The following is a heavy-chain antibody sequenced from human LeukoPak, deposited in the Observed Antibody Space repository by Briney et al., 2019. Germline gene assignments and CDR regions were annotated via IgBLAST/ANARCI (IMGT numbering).Heavy chain of an antibody. CDR2: ISANSICI. V-gene: IGHV3-21*01. CDR1: GFTFASYS. J-gene: IGHJ4*02. CDR3: ARVSGRLERQSDLDY. Sequence: GGSLRLSCAASGFTFASYSMNWVRQAPGTGLEWVSSISANSICIYNAGSVKGRFTISRDNAQASLCLQMISLRADDTAVYYCARVSGRLERQSDLDYWGQGTLLIVSS. D-gene: IGHD1-1*01.